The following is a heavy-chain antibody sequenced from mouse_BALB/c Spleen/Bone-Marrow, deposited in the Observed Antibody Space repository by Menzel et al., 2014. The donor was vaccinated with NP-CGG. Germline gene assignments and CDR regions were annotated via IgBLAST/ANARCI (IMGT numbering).Heavy chain of an antibody. J-gene: IGHJ2*01. CDR3: ARRRDYDYFDY. D-gene: IGHD2-4*01. Sequence: EVQGVESGGDLVKPGGSLKLSCAASGFTSSNYGMSWVRQIPDKRLEWVATISSGGTYTFYPDSVKGRFTTSRDNTKNTLTLQMTSLKSEDTAMYYCARRRDYDYFDYWGQGTTLTVSS. CDR1: GFTSSNYG. CDR2: ISSGGTYT. V-gene: IGHV5-6*01.